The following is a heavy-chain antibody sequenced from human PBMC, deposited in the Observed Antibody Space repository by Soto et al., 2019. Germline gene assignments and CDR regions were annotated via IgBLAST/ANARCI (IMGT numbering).Heavy chain of an antibody. CDR2: INGYNGNT. V-gene: IGHV1-18*01. CDR1: GYTFSRSG. Sequence: QVQLVQSGAEVKKPGASVKVSCKASGYTFSRSGISWVRQAPGQGLEWMGWINGYNGNTNYTQKMKGTITMTTDTPTSTASMALRSLRSDDTAVYYCARMGDVPYYYYGMDVWGQGTTVIVSS. J-gene: IGHJ6*02. CDR3: ARMGDVPYYYYGMDV. D-gene: IGHD3-16*01.